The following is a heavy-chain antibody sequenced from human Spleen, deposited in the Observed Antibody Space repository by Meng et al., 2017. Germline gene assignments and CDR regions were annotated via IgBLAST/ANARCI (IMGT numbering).Heavy chain of an antibody. J-gene: IGHJ4*02. CDR1: GGSISSSNW. CDR3: ARTENFGTSWYPHY. Sequence: HEQLPEPGPGLVKPPGTLSLTSADSGGSISSSNWLSWVRQPPGKGLEWIGEIYHSRSTNNYPYIKSRVTISVDKSKNGLSLKLKSGTAADTAVYYCARTENFGTSWYPHYWGQGTLVTVSS. V-gene: IGHV4-4*03. CDR2: IYHSRST. D-gene: IGHD6-13*01.